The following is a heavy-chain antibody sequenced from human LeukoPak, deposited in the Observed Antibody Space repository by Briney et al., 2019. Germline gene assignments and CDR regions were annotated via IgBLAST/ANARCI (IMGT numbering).Heavy chain of an antibody. V-gene: IGHV4-39*01. Sequence: SEILSLTCTVSGGSISSTNHYWSWIRQPPGKGLEWIGVIYYSGSTYYNPSLKSRVTISVDTSKNQFSLKLSSVTAADTAVYYCAGGYDYTSISIDYWGQGTLVTVSS. CDR1: GGSISSTNHY. J-gene: IGHJ4*02. D-gene: IGHD4-11*01. CDR2: IYYSGST. CDR3: AGGYDYTSISIDY.